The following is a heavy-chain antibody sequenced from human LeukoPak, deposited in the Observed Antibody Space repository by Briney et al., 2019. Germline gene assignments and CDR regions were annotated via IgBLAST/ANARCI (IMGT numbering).Heavy chain of an antibody. J-gene: IGHJ4*02. V-gene: IGHV3-53*01. Sequence: PGGSLRLSCAASGFTVSSNYMSWVRQAPGKGLEWVSVTYSGGDTYYADSVKGRFTISRDNSKNTLYLQMNSLRAEDTAVYYCARLGMIPAYSTEDYWGQRTLVTVSS. CDR3: ARLGMIPAYSTEDY. CDR2: TYSGGDT. CDR1: GFTVSSNY. D-gene: IGHD6-13*01.